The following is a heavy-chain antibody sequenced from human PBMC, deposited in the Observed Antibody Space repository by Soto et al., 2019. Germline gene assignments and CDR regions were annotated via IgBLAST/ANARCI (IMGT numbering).Heavy chain of an antibody. D-gene: IGHD3-3*01. CDR1: GFTFSSYG. Sequence: QVQLVESGGGVVQPGRSLRLSCAASGFTFSSYGMHWVRQAPGKGLEWVAVIWYDGSNKYYADSVKGRFTISRDNSKNTLYLQMNSLRAEDTAVYYCARDSFGFWSGYYTGRGGYWGQGTLVTVSS. V-gene: IGHV3-33*01. J-gene: IGHJ4*02. CDR3: ARDSFGFWSGYYTGRGGY. CDR2: IWYDGSNK.